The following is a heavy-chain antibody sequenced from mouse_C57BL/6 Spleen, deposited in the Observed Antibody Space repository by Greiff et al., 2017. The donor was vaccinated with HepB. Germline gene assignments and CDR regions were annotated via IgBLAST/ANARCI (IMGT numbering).Heavy chain of an antibody. Sequence: EVQRVESGPVLVKPGASVKMSCKASGYTFTDYYMNWVKQSHGKSLEWIGVINPYNGGTSYNQKFKGKATLTVDKATSTAYMELNSLTSEDSAVYYCARSYYYGSSSYYYAMDYWGQGTSVTVSS. CDR2: INPYNGGT. CDR1: GYTFTDYY. V-gene: IGHV1-19*01. J-gene: IGHJ4*01. CDR3: ARSYYYGSSSYYYAMDY. D-gene: IGHD1-1*01.